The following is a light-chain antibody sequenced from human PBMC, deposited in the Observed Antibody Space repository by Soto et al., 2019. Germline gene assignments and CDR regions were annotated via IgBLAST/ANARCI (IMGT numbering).Light chain of an antibody. V-gene: IGKV3-11*01. CDR2: DAS. J-gene: IGKJ4*01. Sequence: EIVLTQSPATLSLSPGERATLSCRASQSVSSYLAWYQQKPGQAPRLLIYDASNRATGIPARFSGNGSGTDFTLTISSLEPEDFAVYYCQQRSNWLTFGGGTKVDIK. CDR3: QQRSNWLT. CDR1: QSVSSY.